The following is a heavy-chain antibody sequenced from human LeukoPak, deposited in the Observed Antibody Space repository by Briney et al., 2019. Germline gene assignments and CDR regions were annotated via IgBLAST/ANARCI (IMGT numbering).Heavy chain of an antibody. D-gene: IGHD3-10*01. V-gene: IGHV4-39*07. CDR2: IYYSGTT. CDR3: AALWFGDPETPHDY. CDR1: GGSISRSSYY. J-gene: IGHJ4*02. Sequence: PSETLSLTCTVSGGSISRSSYYWGWVRQPPGKGLEWIGSIYYSGTTYYNPSLKSRVTISVDTSKNQFSLKVRSVTAADTAVYYCAALWFGDPETPHDYWGQGTLVTVSS.